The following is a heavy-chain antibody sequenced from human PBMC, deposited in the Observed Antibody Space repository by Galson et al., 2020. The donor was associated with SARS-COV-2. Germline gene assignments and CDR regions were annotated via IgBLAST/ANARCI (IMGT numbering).Heavy chain of an antibody. CDR2: ISGSGGST. V-gene: IGHV3-23*01. Sequence: GGSLRLSCAASGFTFSSYAMSWVRQAPGKGLEWVSAISGSGGSTYYADSVKGRFTISRDNSKNTLYLQMNSLRAEDTAVYYCAKGSVGDSLIAYYYYMDVWGKGTTVTVSS. D-gene: IGHD3-3*01. CDR3: AKGSVGDSLIAYYYYMDV. J-gene: IGHJ6*03. CDR1: GFTFSSYA.